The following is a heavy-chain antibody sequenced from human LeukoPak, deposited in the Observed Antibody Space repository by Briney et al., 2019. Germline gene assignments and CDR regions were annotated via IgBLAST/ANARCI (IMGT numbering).Heavy chain of an antibody. J-gene: IGHJ1*01. V-gene: IGHV4-34*01. D-gene: IGHD2-2*02. CDR2: INHSGST. Sequence: SETLSLTCTVSGGSISSYYWSWIRQPPGKGLEWIGEINHSGSTNYNPSLKSRVTISVDTSKNQFSLKLSSVTAADTAVYYCARRRYCSSTSCHRSKYFQHWGQGTLVTVSS. CDR1: GGSISSYY. CDR3: ARRRYCSSTSCHRSKYFQH.